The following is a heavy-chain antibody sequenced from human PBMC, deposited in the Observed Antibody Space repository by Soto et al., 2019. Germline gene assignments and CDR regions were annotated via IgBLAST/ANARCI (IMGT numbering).Heavy chain of an antibody. D-gene: IGHD2-21*01. V-gene: IGHV3-74*01. Sequence: SGGSLRLSCTASGFALSRYWLYWVRQAPGKVLVWVSHINSGGNITPYPDSVRGRFTNSRDNSKNTLYLDMHSLTTDDTAVYFCARSMWFPYFYYGLDVWGQGTTVTVSS. CDR1: GFALSRYW. CDR2: INSGGNIT. J-gene: IGHJ6*01. CDR3: ARSMWFPYFYYGLDV.